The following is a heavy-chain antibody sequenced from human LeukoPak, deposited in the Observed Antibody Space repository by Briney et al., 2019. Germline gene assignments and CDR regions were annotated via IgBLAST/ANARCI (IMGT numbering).Heavy chain of an antibody. D-gene: IGHD2-15*01. CDR1: GYTLTELS. CDR3: ATVAIGYCSGGSCYSPRNWFDP. V-gene: IGHV1-24*01. J-gene: IGHJ5*02. CDR2: FDPEDGET. Sequence: ASVKVSCKVSGYTLTELSMHWVRQAPGKGLEWMGGFDPEDGETIYAQKFQGRVTMTEDTSTDTAYMELSSLRSEDTAVYYCATVAIGYCSGGSCYSPRNWFDPWGQGTLVTASS.